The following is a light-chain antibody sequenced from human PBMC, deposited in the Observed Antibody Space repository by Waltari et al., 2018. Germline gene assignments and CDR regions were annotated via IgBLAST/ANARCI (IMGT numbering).Light chain of an antibody. CDR2: RNT. CDR1: ELTDKY. Sequence: SPGLTQPPSVSVSPGQTAIITCSGSELTDKYIYWFQQKSGQAPVVVIRRNTGRPSGSPGRFSASDSGTTGTLVISGVEAEDEADYYCQSADDSGNHVLFGGGTRLTVL. V-gene: IGLV3-25*03. CDR3: QSADDSGNHVL. J-gene: IGLJ2*01.